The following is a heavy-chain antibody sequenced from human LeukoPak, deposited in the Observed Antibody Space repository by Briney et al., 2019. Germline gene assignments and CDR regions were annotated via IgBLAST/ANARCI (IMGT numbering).Heavy chain of an antibody. Sequence: SETLSLTCTVSGGSISSGGYYWSWIRQHPGKGLEWIGYIYYSGSTYYNPSLKSRVTISVDTSKNQFSLKLSSVTAADTAVYYCARVTTGGQADYGGNLYFDYWGQGTLVTVSS. CDR3: ARVTTGGQADYGGNLYFDY. J-gene: IGHJ4*02. CDR1: GGSISSGGYY. CDR2: IYYSGST. D-gene: IGHD4-23*01. V-gene: IGHV4-31*03.